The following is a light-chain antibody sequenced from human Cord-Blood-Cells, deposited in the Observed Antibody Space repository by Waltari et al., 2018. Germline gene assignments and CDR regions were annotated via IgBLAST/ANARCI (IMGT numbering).Light chain of an antibody. CDR1: QSVSSSY. CDR3: QQYGSSWT. CDR2: GAS. Sequence: PGERATLSCRASQSVSSSYLAWYQQKPGQAPRLLIYGASSRATGIPDRFSGSGSGTDFTLTISRLEPEDFAVYYCQQYGSSWTFGQGTKVEIK. J-gene: IGKJ1*01. V-gene: IGKV3-20*01.